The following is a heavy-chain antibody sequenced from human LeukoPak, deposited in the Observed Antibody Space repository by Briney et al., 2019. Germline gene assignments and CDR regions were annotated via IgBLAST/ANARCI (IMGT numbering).Heavy chain of an antibody. J-gene: IGHJ4*02. D-gene: IGHD1-26*01. CDR2: IIPILGIA. CDR1: GYTFTGYY. CDR3: ARGPSYSGSYGYFDY. Sequence: SVKVSCKASGYTFTGYYMHWVRQAPGQGLEWMGRIIPILGIANYAQKFQGRVTITADKSTSTAYMELSSLRSEDTAVYYCARGPSYSGSYGYFDYWGQGTLVTVSS. V-gene: IGHV1-69*04.